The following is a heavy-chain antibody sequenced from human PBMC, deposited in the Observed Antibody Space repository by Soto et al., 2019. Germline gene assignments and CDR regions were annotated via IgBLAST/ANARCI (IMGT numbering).Heavy chain of an antibody. CDR2: ISRDGFKS. CDR1: GFSFRSYG. V-gene: IGHV3-30*03. Sequence: SLRLSCAGSGFSFRSYGMHWVSQSPGEGLRWLSFISRDGFKSDYADSVNGRFTISRDNSKNMLFLDIHTLRTEDTAVYYCARRLDSSGWYPLNYYYYYGMDVWGQGTTVTVSS. J-gene: IGHJ6*02. D-gene: IGHD6-19*01. CDR3: ARRLDSSGWYPLNYYYYYGMDV.